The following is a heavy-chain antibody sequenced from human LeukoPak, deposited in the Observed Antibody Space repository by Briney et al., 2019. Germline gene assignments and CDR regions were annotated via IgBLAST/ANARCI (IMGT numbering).Heavy chain of an antibody. CDR3: AKDIKVAVAGTGPQWFQH. V-gene: IGHV3-23*01. Sequence: PGGSLRLSCAASGFTFSSYAMSWVRQAPGKGLEWVSAISGSGGSTYYADSVKGRFTISRDNSKNTLYLQMNSLRAEDTAVYYCAKDIKVAVAGTGPQWFQHWGQGTLVTVSS. J-gene: IGHJ1*01. CDR1: GFTFSSYA. D-gene: IGHD6-19*01. CDR2: ISGSGGST.